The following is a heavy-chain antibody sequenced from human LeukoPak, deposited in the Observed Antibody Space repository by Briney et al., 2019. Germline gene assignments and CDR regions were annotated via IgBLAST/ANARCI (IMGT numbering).Heavy chain of an antibody. Sequence: PGGSLRLSCAASGFTFSSYAMSWVRQGPGKGLEWVAYIAHHGFNTYYADSVKGRFTISRDNSKRTLYLQMNSLRPDDTAVYYCAKDGFWSCTDWGQGTLVTVSS. CDR2: IAHHGFNT. CDR1: GFTFSSYA. V-gene: IGHV3-30*02. CDR3: AKDGFWSCTD. J-gene: IGHJ4*02. D-gene: IGHD2-8*02.